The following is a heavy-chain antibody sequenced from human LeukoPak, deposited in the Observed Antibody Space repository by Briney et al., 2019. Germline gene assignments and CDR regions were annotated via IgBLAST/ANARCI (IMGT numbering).Heavy chain of an antibody. CDR1: GYTFTSYG. Sequence: ASVKVSCKASGYTFTSYGISWVRQAPGQGLEWMGWISAYNGNTNYAQKLQGRVTMTTYTSTSTAYMELRSLRSDDTAVYYCARDRTSFIAAAGNAFDIWGQGTMVTVSS. D-gene: IGHD6-13*01. V-gene: IGHV1-18*01. CDR3: ARDRTSFIAAAGNAFDI. CDR2: ISAYNGNT. J-gene: IGHJ3*02.